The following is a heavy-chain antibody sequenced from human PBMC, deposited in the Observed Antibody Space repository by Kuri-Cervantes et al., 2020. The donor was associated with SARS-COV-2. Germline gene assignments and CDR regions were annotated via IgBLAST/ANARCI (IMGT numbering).Heavy chain of an antibody. V-gene: IGHV3-23*01. CDR2: ISGSGDGT. CDR3: TTLIDY. J-gene: IGHJ4*02. Sequence: GESLKISCAGSGFTFSTYALAWVRQAPGKGLEWVSSISGSGDGTYYADSVKGRFSISRDNSKKTLYLQMSSLRTEDTAVYYCTTLIDYWGQGTLVTVSS. CDR1: GFTFSTYA.